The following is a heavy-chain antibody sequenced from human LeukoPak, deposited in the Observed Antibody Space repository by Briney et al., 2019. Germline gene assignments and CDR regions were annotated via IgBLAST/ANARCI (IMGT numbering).Heavy chain of an antibody. CDR1: GGTFSSYA. V-gene: IGHV1-69*05. J-gene: IGHJ2*01. D-gene: IGHD3-22*01. CDR3: AIGKRGYYDSSGYYWYFDL. Sequence: SVKVSCKASGGTFSSYAISWVRQAPGQGLEWMGRIIPIFGTANSAQKFQGRVTITTDESTSTAYMELSSLRSEDTAVYYCAIGKRGYYDSSGYYWYFDLWGRGTLVTVSS. CDR2: IIPIFGTA.